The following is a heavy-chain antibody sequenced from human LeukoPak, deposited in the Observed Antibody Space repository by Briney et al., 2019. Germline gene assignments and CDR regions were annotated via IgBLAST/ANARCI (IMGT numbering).Heavy chain of an antibody. CDR1: GFTFSNYW. V-gene: IGHV3-7*01. Sequence: GGSLRLSCAASGFTFSNYWMSWVRQAPGKGLEWVSNIKPDGSEKYYVDSVKGRFTISRDNAKTSLFLQMNSLRAEDTATYYCTRDFGSGVVVTAIVDWGQGTLVTVSS. CDR3: TRDFGSGVVVTAIVD. J-gene: IGHJ4*02. CDR2: IKPDGSEK. D-gene: IGHD2-21*02.